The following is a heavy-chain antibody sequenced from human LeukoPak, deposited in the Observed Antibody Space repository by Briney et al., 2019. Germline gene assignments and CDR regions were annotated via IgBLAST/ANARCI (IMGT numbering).Heavy chain of an antibody. Sequence: GGSLRLSCAASGFTFSTYWMSWVRQAPGKGLEWVANIREDGSEKYYGDSVKGRFTISRDNAKNSLYLEMNSLRVEDTAVYYCARDSSGYQWGQGTLVTVSS. CDR2: IREDGSEK. J-gene: IGHJ4*02. D-gene: IGHD3-22*01. CDR3: ARDSSGYQ. V-gene: IGHV3-7*01. CDR1: GFTFSTYW.